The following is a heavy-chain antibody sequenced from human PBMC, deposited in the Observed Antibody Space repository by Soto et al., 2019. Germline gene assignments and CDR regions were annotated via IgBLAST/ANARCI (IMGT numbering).Heavy chain of an antibody. D-gene: IGHD3-22*01. J-gene: IGHJ4*02. Sequence: QVQLVQSGAEVKKPGSSVKVSCKASGGTFSSYAISWVRQAPGQGLEWMGGIIPIFGTANYAQKFQGRVTITADDSTSTAYMELSSLRSEDTAVYYCASGGALNYYDSSGYYGNDYWGQGTLVTVSS. CDR3: ASGGALNYYDSSGYYGNDY. V-gene: IGHV1-69*01. CDR2: IIPIFGTA. CDR1: GGTFSSYA.